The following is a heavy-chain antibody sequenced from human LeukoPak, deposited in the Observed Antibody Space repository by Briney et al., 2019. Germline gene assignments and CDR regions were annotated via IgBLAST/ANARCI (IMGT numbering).Heavy chain of an antibody. Sequence: ASVKVSCKASGYTFTSYGISWVRQAPGQGLEWRGWISAYNGNTNYAQRLQGRVTMTTDTSTSTAYMELRSLRSDDTAVYYCARGKFVVVPAAMDYFDYWGQGTLVTVSS. CDR1: GYTFTSYG. CDR3: ARGKFVVVPAAMDYFDY. J-gene: IGHJ4*02. D-gene: IGHD2-2*01. V-gene: IGHV1-18*01. CDR2: ISAYNGNT.